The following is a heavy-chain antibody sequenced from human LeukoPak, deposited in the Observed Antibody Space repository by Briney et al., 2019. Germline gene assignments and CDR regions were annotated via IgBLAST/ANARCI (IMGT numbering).Heavy chain of an antibody. CDR1: GGSISSYY. CDR2: IYYSGST. V-gene: IGHV4-59*01. Sequence: NPPETLSLTCTVSGGSISSYYWSWIRQPPGKGLEWIGYIYYSGSTNYNPSLKSRVTISVDTSKNQFSLKPSSVTAADTAVYYCARVALYSSSSYWFDPWGQGTLVTVSS. CDR3: ARVALYSSSSYWFDP. J-gene: IGHJ5*02. D-gene: IGHD6-6*01.